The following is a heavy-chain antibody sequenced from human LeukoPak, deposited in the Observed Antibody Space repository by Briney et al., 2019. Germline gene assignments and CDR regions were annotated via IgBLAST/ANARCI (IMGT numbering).Heavy chain of an antibody. CDR3: AKHSYGYVWSPIDY. CDR1: GFTFSSYA. CDR2: ISGSGGST. Sequence: GGSLRLSCAASGFTFSSYAMSWVRQAPGKGLEWVSAISGSGGSTYYADSVKGRFTISRDNSKNTLYLQMNSLRAEDTAVYYCAKHSYGYVWSPIDYWGQGTLVTVSS. J-gene: IGHJ4*02. D-gene: IGHD5-18*01. V-gene: IGHV3-23*01.